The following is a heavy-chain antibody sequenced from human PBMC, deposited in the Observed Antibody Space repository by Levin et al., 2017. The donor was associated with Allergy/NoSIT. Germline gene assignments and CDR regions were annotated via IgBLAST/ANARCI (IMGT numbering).Heavy chain of an antibody. CDR3: ARGYYDSSGYYHDAFDI. CDR2: IYYSGST. D-gene: IGHD3-22*01. Sequence: SQTLSLTCTVSGGSISSYYWSWIRQPPGKGLEWIGYIYYSGSTNYNPSLKSRVTISVDTSKNQFSLKLSSVTAADTAVYYCARGYYDSSGYYHDAFDIWGQGTMVTVSS. V-gene: IGHV4-59*01. CDR1: GGSISSYY. J-gene: IGHJ3*02.